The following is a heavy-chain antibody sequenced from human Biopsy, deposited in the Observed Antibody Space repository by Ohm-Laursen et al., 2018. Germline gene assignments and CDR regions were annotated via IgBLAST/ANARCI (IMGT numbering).Heavy chain of an antibody. J-gene: IGHJ4*02. V-gene: IGHV4-59*11. CDR1: GGSFTGHY. D-gene: IGHD4-17*01. CDR3: ARGSNDFGDLYFPR. Sequence: SDTLSLTCAVSGGSFTGHYWSWIRQPPGLGLEWIGHISYTGYTRYNASLKSRVTISVDTSRNHFSLRLSSLTAADTAVYYCARGSNDFGDLYFPRWGRGTLLTVSS. CDR2: ISYTGYT.